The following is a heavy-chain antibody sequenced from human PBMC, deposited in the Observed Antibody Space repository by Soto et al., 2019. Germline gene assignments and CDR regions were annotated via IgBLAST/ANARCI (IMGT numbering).Heavy chain of an antibody. V-gene: IGHV1-24*01. D-gene: IGHD3-22*01. CDR2: FDPEDGET. Sequence: ASVKVSCKVSGYTLTELSMHWVRQAPGKGLEWMGGFDPEDGETIYAQKFQGRVTMTEDTSTDTAYMELSSLRSEDTAVYYCATDAGKTYYDSSGYYYASFDYWGQGNLVTVSS. J-gene: IGHJ4*02. CDR1: GYTLTELS. CDR3: ATDAGKTYYDSSGYYYASFDY.